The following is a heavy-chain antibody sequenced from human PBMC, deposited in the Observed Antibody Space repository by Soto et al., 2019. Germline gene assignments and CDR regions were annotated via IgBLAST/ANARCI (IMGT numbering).Heavy chain of an antibody. CDR1: GYLISSGYY. Sequence: PSETLSLTCSVSGYLISSGYYWGWVRQTPGKGLEWLGSIDYSGRTYYSPSLKSRVSTSVDLSKNQFSLKLRSVTAADTAVYFSARHPSPGSDSYYFDYSGQGTLVTVSS. V-gene: IGHV4-38-2*01. D-gene: IGHD3-10*01. CDR3: ARHPSPGSDSYYFDY. J-gene: IGHJ4*02. CDR2: IDYSGRT.